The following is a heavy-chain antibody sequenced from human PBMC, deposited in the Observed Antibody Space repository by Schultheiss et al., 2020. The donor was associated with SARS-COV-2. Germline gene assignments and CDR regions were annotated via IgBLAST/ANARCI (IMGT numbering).Heavy chain of an antibody. J-gene: IGHJ3*02. CDR2: IKSKTDGGTT. CDR3: AREGLGIVGARRAFDI. V-gene: IGHV3-15*01. CDR1: GFTFSSYA. Sequence: GGSLRLSCAASGFTFSSYAMSWVRQAPGKGLEWVGRIKSKTDGGTTDYAAPVKGRFTISRDDSKNTLYLQMNSLKTEDTAVYYCAREGLGIVGARRAFDIWGQGTMVTVSS. D-gene: IGHD1-26*01.